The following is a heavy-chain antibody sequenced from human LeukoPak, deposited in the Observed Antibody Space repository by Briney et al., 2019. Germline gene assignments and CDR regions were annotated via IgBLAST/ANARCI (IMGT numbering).Heavy chain of an antibody. D-gene: IGHD6-13*01. Sequence: TGGSLTLSCAASGVTFSSYSRSWIRQAPGKGLEWVASVKGGFTISRDNAKNSLYLQMNSLRAEDTAVYYCARSGSSWYAGSAGLDYWGXXTLXTVSS. V-gene: IGHV3-48*04. CDR3: ARSGSSWYAGSAGLDY. CDR1: GVTFSSYS. J-gene: IGHJ4*01.